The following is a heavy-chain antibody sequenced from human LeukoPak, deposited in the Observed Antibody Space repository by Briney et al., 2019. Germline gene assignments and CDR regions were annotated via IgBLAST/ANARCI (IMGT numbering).Heavy chain of an antibody. CDR2: IWYDGSNK. V-gene: IGHV3-33*06. J-gene: IGHJ4*02. CDR1: GFSFSSYG. D-gene: IGHD3-22*01. CDR3: AKEVVAVITTPTEAGFDY. Sequence: PTGGSLRLSCAASGFSFSSYGMHWVRQAPGKGLEWVAVIWYDGSNKYYADSVKGRFTISRDNSKNTLYLQMNSLRAEDTAVYYCAKEVVAVITTPTEAGFDYWGQGTLVTVSS.